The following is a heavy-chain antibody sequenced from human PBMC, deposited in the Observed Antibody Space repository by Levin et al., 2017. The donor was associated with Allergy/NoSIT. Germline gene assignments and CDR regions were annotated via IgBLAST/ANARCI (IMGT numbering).Heavy chain of an antibody. CDR2: INPNSGGT. J-gene: IGHJ4*02. Sequence: LEASVKVSCKASGYTFTGYYMHWVRQVPGQGLEWMGWINPNSGGTNYAQKFQGRVTMTRDTSISTAYMEVSRLRSDDTAVYYCARDRTTSSWDTIDYWGQGTLVTVSS. V-gene: IGHV1-2*03. CDR3: ARDRTTSSWDTIDY. CDR1: GYTFTGYY. D-gene: IGHD6-13*01.